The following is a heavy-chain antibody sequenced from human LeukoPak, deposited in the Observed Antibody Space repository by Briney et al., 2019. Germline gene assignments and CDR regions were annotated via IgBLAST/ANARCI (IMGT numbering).Heavy chain of an antibody. CDR1: GYSFTSYW. D-gene: IGHD3-16*01. CDR3: ARRADDYVWGSTVFWLDS. Sequence: GESLKISRKGSGYSFTSYWIGWVRQMPGKGLEWMGIIYPGDSDTRYNPSFQGQVTISADKSISTAYLQWSSLKASDTAMYYCARRADDYVWGSTVFWLDSWGQGTLVTVSS. J-gene: IGHJ4*02. V-gene: IGHV5-51*01. CDR2: IYPGDSDT.